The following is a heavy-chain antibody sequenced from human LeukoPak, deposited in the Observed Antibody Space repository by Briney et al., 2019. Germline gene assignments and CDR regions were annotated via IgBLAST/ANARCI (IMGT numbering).Heavy chain of an antibody. CDR3: AGSNCSGGSRYSGGFDY. V-gene: IGHV5-51*01. J-gene: IGHJ4*02. D-gene: IGHD2-15*01. CDR2: IYPGDSDT. Sequence: GESLKISCKGSGFIFTSYWIAWVRQLPGKGLEWMGIIYPGDSDTRYSPSFQGQVTISADKSITTAYLQWSSLKAADTAMYYCAGSNCSGGSRYSGGFDYWGQGTLVTVSS. CDR1: GFIFTSYW.